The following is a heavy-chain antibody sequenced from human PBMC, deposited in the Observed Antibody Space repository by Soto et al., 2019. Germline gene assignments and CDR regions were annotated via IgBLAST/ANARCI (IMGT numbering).Heavy chain of an antibody. CDR3: ASTWSGSDGIYYMDV. J-gene: IGHJ6*03. D-gene: IGHD3-3*01. V-gene: IGHV4-34*01. Sequence: QVQLQQWGAGLLKPSETLSLTCAVYGGSFSGYYWSWIRQPPGKGLEWIGEINHSGSTNYNPSLKSRVTISVDTSKNQFSLKLSSVTAADTAVYYCASTWSGSDGIYYMDVWGKGTTVTVSS. CDR1: GGSFSGYY. CDR2: INHSGST.